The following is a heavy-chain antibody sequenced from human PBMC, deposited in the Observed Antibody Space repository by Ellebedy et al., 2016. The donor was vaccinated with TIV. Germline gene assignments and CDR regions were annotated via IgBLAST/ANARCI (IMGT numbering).Heavy chain of an antibody. CDR2: IYYNEST. CDR3: TRTSARGTWFHP. CDR1: GGSISSSGYY. Sequence: SETLSLTXTVSGGSISSSGYYWSWIRQPPGKGLEWIGYIYYNESTIYTPSLKSRLTISADMSKNHFSLKLSSVTAADTALYFCTRTSARGTWFHPWGQGTLVTVSS. V-gene: IGHV4-61*03. D-gene: IGHD1-1*01. J-gene: IGHJ5*02.